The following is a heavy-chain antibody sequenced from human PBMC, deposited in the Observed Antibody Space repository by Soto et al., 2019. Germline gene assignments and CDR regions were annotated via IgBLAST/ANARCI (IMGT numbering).Heavy chain of an antibody. CDR2: ISSSAVYI. D-gene: IGHD3-22*01. J-gene: IGHJ4*02. CDR3: VRDRLDYYDTERLYFDN. V-gene: IGHV3-21*01. Sequence: EVQLVESGGGPVRPGGSLKLSCAASGFNFITYSLSWVRQAPGKGLEWVASISSSAVYIDYADSVKGRFTISRDNANNSLYLQMNSLRAEDTATYHCVRDRLDYYDTERLYFDNWGQGTLVTVSS. CDR1: GFNFITYS.